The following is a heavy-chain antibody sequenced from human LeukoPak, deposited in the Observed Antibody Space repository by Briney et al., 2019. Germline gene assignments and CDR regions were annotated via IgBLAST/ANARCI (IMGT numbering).Heavy chain of an antibody. V-gene: IGHV4-39*07. Sequence: SETLSLTCTVSGGSISSSSYYWGWIRQPPGKGLERIGSIYYSGSTYYNPSLKSRVTISVDTSKNQFSLKLSSVTAADTAVYYCARETPYDSSGYPSYYFDYWGQGTLVTVSS. CDR1: GGSISSSSYY. J-gene: IGHJ4*02. CDR2: IYYSGST. D-gene: IGHD3-22*01. CDR3: ARETPYDSSGYPSYYFDY.